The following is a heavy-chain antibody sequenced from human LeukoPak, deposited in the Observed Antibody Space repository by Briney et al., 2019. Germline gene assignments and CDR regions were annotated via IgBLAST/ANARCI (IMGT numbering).Heavy chain of an antibody. Sequence: SQTLSLTCAISGDSVSSNSAAWDWIRQSPSRGLEWLGRTYYRSKWYTDYAVSVKSRITINPDTSKNQFSLQLNSVTPEDTAVYYCARSDGDYSSSARYFDLWGRGTLVTVSS. CDR3: ARSDGDYSSSARYFDL. CDR1: GDSVSSNSAA. V-gene: IGHV6-1*01. CDR2: TYYRSKWYT. D-gene: IGHD4-17*01. J-gene: IGHJ2*01.